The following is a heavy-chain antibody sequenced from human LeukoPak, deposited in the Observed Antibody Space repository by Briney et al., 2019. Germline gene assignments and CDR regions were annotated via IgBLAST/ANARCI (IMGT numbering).Heavy chain of an antibody. Sequence: PGGSLRLSCAASGFAFSTYAMSRVRQAPGKGLEWVSAISGSGTNTYYADSVKGRFTISRDNSKNTLYLQMNSLRAEDTAVYFCAKVPNSGNYYYFDYWGQGTPVTVSS. J-gene: IGHJ4*02. CDR3: AKVPNSGNYYYFDY. CDR2: ISGSGTNT. CDR1: GFAFSTYA. D-gene: IGHD1-26*01. V-gene: IGHV3-23*01.